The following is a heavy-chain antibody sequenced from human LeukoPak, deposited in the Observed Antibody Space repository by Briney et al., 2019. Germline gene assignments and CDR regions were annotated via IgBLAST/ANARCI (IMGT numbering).Heavy chain of an antibody. J-gene: IGHJ4*02. V-gene: IGHV1-2*02. CDR1: GYTFTGYY. CDR3: ARGPELRPHRYFDY. CDR2: INPNSGGT. Sequence: ASVKVSCKASGYTFTGYYMHWVRQAPGQGLEWMGWINPNSGGTNYAQKFQGRVTMTRDTSISTAYMELSRLRSDDTAVYYCARGPELRPHRYFDYWGQGTLVTVSS. D-gene: IGHD1-14*01.